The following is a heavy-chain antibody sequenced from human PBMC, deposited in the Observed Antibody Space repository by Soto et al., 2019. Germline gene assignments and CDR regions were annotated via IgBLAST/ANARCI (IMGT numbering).Heavy chain of an antibody. CDR3: ATVPPRQYYDSWSGYMRYYGMDA. CDR1: GFTFSSYA. J-gene: IGHJ6*04. Sequence: GSLRLSCAASGFTFSSYAMHWVRQAPGKGLEWVAVISYDGSNKYYADSVKGRFTISRDNSKNTLYLQLNSLRAEDTAVYYCATVPPRQYYDSWSGYMRYYGMDAWGKGTTFTVSS. D-gene: IGHD3-3*01. CDR2: ISYDGSNK. V-gene: IGHV3-30-3*01.